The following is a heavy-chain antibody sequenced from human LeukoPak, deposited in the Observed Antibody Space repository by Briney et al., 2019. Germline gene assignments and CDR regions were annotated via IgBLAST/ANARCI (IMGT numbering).Heavy chain of an antibody. V-gene: IGHV1-2*02. CDR2: INPNSGGT. Sequence: GASVKVSCKASGYTFTGYYMHWVRQPPGQGLECMVWINPNSGGTNYAQKFQGRVTMTRDTSISTAYMELSRLRSDDTAVYYCARDTADWAAAALFDYWGQGTLVTVSS. CDR3: ARDTADWAAAALFDY. CDR1: GYTFTGYY. J-gene: IGHJ4*02. D-gene: IGHD6-13*01.